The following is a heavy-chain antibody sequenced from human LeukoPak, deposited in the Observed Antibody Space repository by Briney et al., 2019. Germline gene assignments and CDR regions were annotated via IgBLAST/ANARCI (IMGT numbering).Heavy chain of an antibody. CDR3: ARVVVDPFYYYYMDV. D-gene: IGHD3-22*01. Sequence: GGSLRLSCAASGFTFDDYGMSWIRQAPGKGLEWVSGINWNGGSTGYADSVKGRFTISRDNAKNSLYLQMNSLRAEDTAVYYCARVVVDPFYYYYMDVWGKGTTVTISS. J-gene: IGHJ6*03. CDR2: INWNGGST. CDR1: GFTFDDYG. V-gene: IGHV3-20*04.